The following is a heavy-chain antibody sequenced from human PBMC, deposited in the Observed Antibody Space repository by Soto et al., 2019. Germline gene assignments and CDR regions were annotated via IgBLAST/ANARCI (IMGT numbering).Heavy chain of an antibody. D-gene: IGHD6-19*01. V-gene: IGHV3-30-3*01. CDR3: ARDRAQWVARYCFDC. CDR1: GFTFSSYS. J-gene: IGHJ4*02. Sequence: GGSLRLSCAASGFTFSSYSMHWVRQAPGKGLEWVAVISYDGSNKYYADSVKGRFTNSRDNSKNTLYLQKNSLRAEDTAVYYCARDRAQWVARYCFDCWGQGTLVTVSS. CDR2: ISYDGSNK.